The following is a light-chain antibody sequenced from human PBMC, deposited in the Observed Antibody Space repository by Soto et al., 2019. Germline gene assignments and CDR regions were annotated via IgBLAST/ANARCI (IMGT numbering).Light chain of an antibody. J-gene: IGKJ3*01. CDR2: ATS. CDR1: QNFIPTP. CDR3: QHYGNSTIT. Sequence: EIVWTRLPGTRSFPPGEIATLSCRASQNFIPTPLAWYQQKPGQAPGLLLYATSVRATGIPDRFSGSGSGTDFTLAISRLEPEDFAVYYCQHYGNSTITFGPGTKVDIK. V-gene: IGKV3-20*01.